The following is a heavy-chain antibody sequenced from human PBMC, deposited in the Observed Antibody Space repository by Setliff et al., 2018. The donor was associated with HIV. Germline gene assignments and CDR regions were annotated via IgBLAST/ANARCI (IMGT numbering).Heavy chain of an antibody. D-gene: IGHD2-15*01. CDR1: GASVSSSSNY. CDR3: ARDDRCSGDTCYYY. J-gene: IGHJ4*02. V-gene: IGHV4-39*02. Sequence: SETLSLTCNVSGASVSSSSNYWGWIRQPPGKGLEWIGSIYYNGDSRYNPSLKSRVTISVDASKNQFSLRLTSVAATDTAVYYCARDDRCSGDTCYYYWGQGALVTVSS. CDR2: IYYNGDS.